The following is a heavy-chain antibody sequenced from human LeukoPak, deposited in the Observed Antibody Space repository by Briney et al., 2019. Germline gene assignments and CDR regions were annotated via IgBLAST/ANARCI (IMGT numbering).Heavy chain of an antibody. CDR2: INPNSGGT. Sequence: GASVRVSCKASGYTFTGYYMHWVRQAPGQGLEWMGWINPNSGGTNYAQKFQGWVTMTRDTSISTAYKELSRLRSDDTAVYYCARGGYGSGSYNTYWGQGTLVTVSS. D-gene: IGHD3-10*01. J-gene: IGHJ4*02. CDR3: ARGGYGSGSYNTY. CDR1: GYTFTGYY. V-gene: IGHV1-2*04.